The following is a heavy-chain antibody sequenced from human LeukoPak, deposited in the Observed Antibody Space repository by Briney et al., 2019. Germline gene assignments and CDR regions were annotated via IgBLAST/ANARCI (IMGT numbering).Heavy chain of an antibody. CDR1: DYNFPSYS. CDR2: ISAYNDNT. Sequence: ASVKVSCKTADYNFPSYSVGWVRQAPGQGLEWMGWISAYNDNTQLAQKFQDRVTMTRDTSATTAYTELRSLRSDDTAIYYCARATLAVTGTVCRHPGAQGTLVTVSS. V-gene: IGHV1-18*01. D-gene: IGHD6-19*01. CDR3: ARATLAVTGTVCRHP. J-gene: IGHJ5*02.